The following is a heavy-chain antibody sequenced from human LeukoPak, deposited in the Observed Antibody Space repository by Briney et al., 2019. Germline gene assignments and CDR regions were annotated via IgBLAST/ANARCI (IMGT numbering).Heavy chain of an antibody. V-gene: IGHV3-48*03. CDR2: ISGSGTTI. CDR3: AREDRYARYFDY. Sequence: SGGSLRLSCAASGFTFSSYEMNWVRRAPGKRLEWVSYISGSGTTIYYADSVEGRFTISRDNAKNSLYLQMNSLRAEDTAVYYCAREDRYARYFDYWGQGTLVTVSS. CDR1: GFTFSSYE. D-gene: IGHD3-9*01. J-gene: IGHJ4*02.